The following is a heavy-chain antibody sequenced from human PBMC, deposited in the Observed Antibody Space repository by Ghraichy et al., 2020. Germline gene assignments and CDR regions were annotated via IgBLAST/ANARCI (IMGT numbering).Heavy chain of an antibody. CDR3: AKGISAGTTTISYYYHGMDI. D-gene: IGHD6-19*01. CDR2: ISGSGGST. J-gene: IGHJ6*02. V-gene: IGHV3-23*01. Sequence: GGSLRLSCAASGFTFSNYVMSWVRQAPGKGLEWVSAISGSGGSTYYTDSLKGRFTISRDNSKNTLILQMNSLRAEDTAVYYCAKGISAGTTTISYYYHGMDIWGQGTKVTFSS. CDR1: GFTFSNYV.